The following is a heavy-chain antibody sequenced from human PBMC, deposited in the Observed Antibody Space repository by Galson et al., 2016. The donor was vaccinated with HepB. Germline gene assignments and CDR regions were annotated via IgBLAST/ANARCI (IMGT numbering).Heavy chain of an antibody. V-gene: IGHV3-49*03. J-gene: IGHJ4*02. D-gene: IGHD1-1*01. CDR1: GFTFGDYA. CDR2: IRSKTYGGTT. CDR3: ARGTPDDRPYYFDY. Sequence: SLRLSCATSGFTFGDYAMSWFRQAPGKGLEWVGFIRSKTYGGTTEYAASVKARFTISRDDSKSFAYLQMSSLNTGDTSEYYYARGTPDDRPYYFDYWGQGTLVTVSS.